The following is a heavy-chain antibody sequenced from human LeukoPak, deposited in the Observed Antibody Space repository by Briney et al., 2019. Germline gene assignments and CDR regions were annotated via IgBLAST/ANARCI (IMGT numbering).Heavy chain of an antibody. CDR1: GGTFSSYA. V-gene: IGHV1-69*04. CDR2: IIPILGIA. J-gene: IGHJ1*01. Sequence: SVTVSFKASGGTFSSYAISWVRQAPGQGLEWMGRIIPILGIANYAQKFQGRVTITADKSTSTAYMELSSLRSEDTAVYYCARGGCSSTSCPAEYFQHWGQGTLVTVSS. D-gene: IGHD2-2*01. CDR3: ARGGCSSTSCPAEYFQH.